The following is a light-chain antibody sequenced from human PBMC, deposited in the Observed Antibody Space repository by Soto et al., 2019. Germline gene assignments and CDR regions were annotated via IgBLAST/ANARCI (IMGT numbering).Light chain of an antibody. V-gene: IGLV2-23*01. CDR3: CSYAGSSTSPYV. J-gene: IGLJ1*01. CDR1: SSDVGSYNL. Sequence: QSALTQPASVSGSPGQSITISCTGTSSDVGSYNLVSWYQQHPGKAPKLMIYEGSKRPSGVSNRFSGSKSGNTASLTISGLQAEDEADYYFCSYAGSSTSPYVFGTVTKVTVL. CDR2: EGS.